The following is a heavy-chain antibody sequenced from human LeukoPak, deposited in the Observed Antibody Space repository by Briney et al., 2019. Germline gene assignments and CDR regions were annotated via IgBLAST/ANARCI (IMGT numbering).Heavy chain of an antibody. D-gene: IGHD3-9*01. V-gene: IGHV3-30*18. J-gene: IGHJ4*02. CDR1: EVTFSIYG. CDR3: AKEGTYSDILTGYSYFDY. CDR2: ISDDGSNK. Sequence: PGRSLRLSCAVSEVTFSIYGMHWVRQAPGKGLEWVAVISDDGSNKHYADSVKGRFTISRDNSKNTLYLQMNSLRAEDTAVYYCAKEGTYSDILTGYSYFDYWGQGTLVTVSS.